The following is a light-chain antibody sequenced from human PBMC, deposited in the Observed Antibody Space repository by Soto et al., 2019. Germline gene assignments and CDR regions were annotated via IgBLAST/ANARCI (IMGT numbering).Light chain of an antibody. CDR3: QHYHDWPPRT. CDR1: QSVSTN. Sequence: EIVMTQSPATLSGSPGERVTLSCRASQSVSTNVAWYQQKPGQAPRLLLYGASTRATGLPARFSGSGSGTEFTLTISSLQSGDFAVYYCQHYHDWPPRTFGQGTKV. CDR2: GAS. J-gene: IGKJ1*01. V-gene: IGKV3-15*01.